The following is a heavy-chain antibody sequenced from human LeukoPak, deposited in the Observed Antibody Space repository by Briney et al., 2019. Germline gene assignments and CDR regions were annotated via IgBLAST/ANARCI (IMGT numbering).Heavy chain of an antibody. CDR3: ARGLDCRSTSCYLDN. D-gene: IGHD2-2*01. J-gene: IGHJ4*02. V-gene: IGHV3-7*01. CDR2: IKKDGSEK. Sequence: PGGSLRLSCAASGFTFTKYWMTWVRQPPGKGREWVANIKKDGSEKFYVDSVKGRFTISRDNAKNSLDLQINSLGAEDTAVYYCARGLDCRSTSCYLDNWGQGTLVTVSS. CDR1: GFTFTKYW.